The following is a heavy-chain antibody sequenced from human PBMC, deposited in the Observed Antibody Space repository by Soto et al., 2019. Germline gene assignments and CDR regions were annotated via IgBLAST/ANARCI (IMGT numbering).Heavy chain of an antibody. J-gene: IGHJ4*02. D-gene: IGHD2-2*01. CDR2: IIPILGIA. CDR1: GGTFCSYT. Sequence: QVQLVQSGAAVKKPGSSVKVSCTASGGTFCSYTISWVRQAPGQGLEWMGRIIPILGIANYAQKFQGRVTITADKPTSTAYMELSSLRSEDTAVYYCARLGPYCSSTSCTTPLWGQGTLVTVSS. V-gene: IGHV1-69*02. CDR3: ARLGPYCSSTSCTTPL.